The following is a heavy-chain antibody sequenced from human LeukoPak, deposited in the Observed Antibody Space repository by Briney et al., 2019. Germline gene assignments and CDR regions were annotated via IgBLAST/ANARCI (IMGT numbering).Heavy chain of an antibody. Sequence: GGSLRLSCAASGFTFSSYGMHWVRQAPGKGLEWVAFIRYDGSNKCYADSVKGRFTISRDNSKNTLYLQMNSLRAEDTAVYYCAKDHTYYYDSSGPYYFDYWGQGTLVTVSS. CDR3: AKDHTYYYDSSGPYYFDY. V-gene: IGHV3-30*02. D-gene: IGHD3-22*01. CDR2: IRYDGSNK. CDR1: GFTFSSYG. J-gene: IGHJ4*02.